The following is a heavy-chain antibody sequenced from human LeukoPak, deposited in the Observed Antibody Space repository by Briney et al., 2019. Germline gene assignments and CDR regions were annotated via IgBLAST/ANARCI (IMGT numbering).Heavy chain of an antibody. Sequence: GGTLRLSCAASGFTSSSYPMTWVRQAPGKGLEWVSSISGGSSSTYYADSVKGRFTISRDNSKNTLYLQMNSLRAEDTAVYYCATYYYDGSTYYRFFDYWGQGTVVTVSS. CDR2: ISGGSSST. CDR1: GFTSSSYP. CDR3: ATYYYDGSTYYRFFDY. J-gene: IGHJ4*02. V-gene: IGHV3-23*01. D-gene: IGHD3-22*01.